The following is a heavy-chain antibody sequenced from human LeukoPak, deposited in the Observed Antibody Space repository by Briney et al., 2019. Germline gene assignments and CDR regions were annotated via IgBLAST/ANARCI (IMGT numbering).Heavy chain of an antibody. CDR1: GFTFSSYA. CDR3: ARVGGYYSLDY. Sequence: GGSLRLSCAASGFTFSSYAMHWVRQAPGKGLEYVSAISSNGGSTYYANSVKGRFAISRDNSKNTLYLQMGSLRAEDMAVYYCARVGGYYSLDYWSQGTLVTVSS. CDR2: ISSNGGST. D-gene: IGHD3-3*01. J-gene: IGHJ4*02. V-gene: IGHV3-64*01.